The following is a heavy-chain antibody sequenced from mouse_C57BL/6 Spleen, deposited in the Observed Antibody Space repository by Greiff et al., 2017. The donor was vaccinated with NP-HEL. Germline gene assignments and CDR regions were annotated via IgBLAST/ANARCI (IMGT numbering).Heavy chain of an antibody. CDR1: GYTFTSYW. J-gene: IGHJ2*01. V-gene: IGHV1-52*01. CDR2: IDPSDSET. Sequence: VQLQQSGAELVRPGSSVKLSCKASGYTFTSYWMHWVKQRPIQGLEWIGNIDPSDSETHYNQKFKDKATLTVDKSSSTAYMQLSRLTSEDSAVYYCARWALRGNCFDYWGQGTTLTVSS. CDR3: ARWALRGNCFDY. D-gene: IGHD1-1*01.